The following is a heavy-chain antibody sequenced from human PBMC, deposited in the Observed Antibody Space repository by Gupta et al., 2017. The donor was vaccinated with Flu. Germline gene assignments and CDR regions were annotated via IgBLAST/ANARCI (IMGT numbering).Heavy chain of an antibody. Sequence: VHGGSFSGYFWTWIRQPPGKGLEWIGEIDLEGRTNFSPSLKSRVALSMDASKSHFSLRLTSVTAADTAVYYCARGRAGHTYWYFDFWGRGAPITVSS. CDR2: IDLEGRT. V-gene: IGHV4-34*01. CDR1: GGSFSGYF. CDR3: ARGRAGHTYWYFDF. J-gene: IGHJ2*01.